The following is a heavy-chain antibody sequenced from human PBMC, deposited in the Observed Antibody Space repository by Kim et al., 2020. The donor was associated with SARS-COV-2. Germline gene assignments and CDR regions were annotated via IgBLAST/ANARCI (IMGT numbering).Heavy chain of an antibody. J-gene: IGHJ6*02. D-gene: IGHD6-19*01. CDR2: IYYSGST. CDR3: ARSPSSGWDPHYYYGMDV. Sequence: SETLSLTCTVSGGSISSYYWSWIRQPPGKGLEWIGYIYYSGSTNYNPSLKSRVTISVDTSKNQFSLKLSSVTAADTAVYYCARSPSSGWDPHYYYGMDVWGQGTTVTVSS. CDR1: GGSISSYY. V-gene: IGHV4-59*13.